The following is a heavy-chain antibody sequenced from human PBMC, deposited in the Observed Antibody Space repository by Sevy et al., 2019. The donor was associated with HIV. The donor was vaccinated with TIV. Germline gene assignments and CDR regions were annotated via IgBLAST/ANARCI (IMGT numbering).Heavy chain of an antibody. D-gene: IGHD1-20*01. CDR3: ARVGFNWNDVDY. J-gene: IGHJ4*02. CDR1: GGSMNIYY. V-gene: IGHV4-59*01. CDR2: IYYSGST. Sequence: SETLSLTCTVSGGSMNIYYWSWIRQPPGKGLEWIGYIYYSGSTNYKPSLKSRVTISVDTSKNQFSLKLRSVTAADTAVYYCARVGFNWNDVDYWGQGTLVTVSS.